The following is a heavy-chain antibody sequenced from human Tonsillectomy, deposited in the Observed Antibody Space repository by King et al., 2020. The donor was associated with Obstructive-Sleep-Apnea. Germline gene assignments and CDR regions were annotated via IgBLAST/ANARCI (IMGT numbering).Heavy chain of an antibody. V-gene: IGHV3-30*04. J-gene: IGHJ4*02. Sequence: VQLVESGGGVVQPGRSLRLSCAASGFTFSTYAMHWVRQAPGKGLEWVAVISNDGSNIYYADSVKGRFTISRDNSKNTLYLQVTSLRAEDTAVYYCARYGVATGYWGQGTLVTVSS. D-gene: IGHD1-1*01. CDR2: ISNDGSNI. CDR1: GFTFSTYA. CDR3: ARYGVATGY.